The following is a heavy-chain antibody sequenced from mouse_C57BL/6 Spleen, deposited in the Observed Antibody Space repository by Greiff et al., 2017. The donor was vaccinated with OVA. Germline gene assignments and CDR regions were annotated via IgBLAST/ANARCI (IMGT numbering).Heavy chain of an antibody. CDR3: ARALFSGYYFDY. D-gene: IGHD3-2*02. J-gene: IGHJ2*01. CDR1: GFTFSDYY. Sequence: EVNVVESEGGLVQPGRSMKLSCTASGFTFSDYYMAWVRQVPEKGLEWVANINYDGSSTYYLDSLKSRFIISRDNAKNILYLQMSSLKSEDTATYYCARALFSGYYFDYWGQGTTLTVSS. V-gene: IGHV5-16*01. CDR2: INYDGSST.